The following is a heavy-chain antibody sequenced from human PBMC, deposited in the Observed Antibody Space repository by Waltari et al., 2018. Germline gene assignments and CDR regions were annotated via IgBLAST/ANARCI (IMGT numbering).Heavy chain of an antibody. Sequence: QVQLVQSGAAVTTPGSSVKVSCKASGGTFSSYAISWVRQAPGHGLEWMGGIIPIFGTANYAQKFQGRVTITADESTSTAYMELSSLRSEDTAVYYCARDLDLDSYYDSSGYYDYWGQGTLVTVSS. V-gene: IGHV1-69*01. D-gene: IGHD3-22*01. J-gene: IGHJ4*02. CDR1: GGTFSSYA. CDR3: ARDLDLDSYYDSSGYYDY. CDR2: IIPIFGTA.